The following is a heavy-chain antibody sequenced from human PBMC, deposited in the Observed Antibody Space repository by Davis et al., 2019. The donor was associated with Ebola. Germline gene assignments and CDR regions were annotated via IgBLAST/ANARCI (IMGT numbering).Heavy chain of an antibody. CDR2: IYYSGST. Sequence: PGGSLRLSCAVYGGSFSGYYWSWIRQPPGKGLEWIGYIYYSGSTNYNPSLKSRVTISVDTSKNQFSLKLSSVTAADTAVYYCARGGLLWFRELARGAYYFDYWGQGTLVTVSA. CDR1: GGSFSGYY. V-gene: IGHV4-59*12. D-gene: IGHD3-10*01. J-gene: IGHJ4*02. CDR3: ARGGLLWFRELARGAYYFDY.